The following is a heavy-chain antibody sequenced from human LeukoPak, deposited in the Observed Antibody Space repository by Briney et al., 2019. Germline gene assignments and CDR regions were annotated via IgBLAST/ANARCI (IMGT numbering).Heavy chain of an antibody. Sequence: PSETLSLTCTVSGYSISSNYYWGWIRQPPGKGLEWIGSFYHSGSTYYNPSLQNRVTISVDTSKNQFSLKLSSVTAADTAVYYCARFTPQGYGWGGYNRFDPWGQGTLVTVSS. CDR3: ARFTPQGYGWGGYNRFDP. CDR2: FYHSGST. V-gene: IGHV4-38-2*02. D-gene: IGHD3-16*01. CDR1: GYSISSNYY. J-gene: IGHJ5*02.